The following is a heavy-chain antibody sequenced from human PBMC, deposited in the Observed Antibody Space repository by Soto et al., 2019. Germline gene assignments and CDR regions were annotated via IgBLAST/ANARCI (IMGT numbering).Heavy chain of an antibody. Sequence: GGSLRLSCAASGFTFSSYTMSWVRQAPGKGLEWGSGISAPGGSTYYADSVKGRFTFSRDNSKNTLYLQMNSLRAEDTAIYYCANRFLSDSGGNFIFDSWDPGSLVPVSS. J-gene: IGHJ4*02. CDR3: ANRFLSDSGGNFIFDS. D-gene: IGHD2-21*01. V-gene: IGHV3-23*01. CDR1: GFTFSSYT. CDR2: ISAPGGST.